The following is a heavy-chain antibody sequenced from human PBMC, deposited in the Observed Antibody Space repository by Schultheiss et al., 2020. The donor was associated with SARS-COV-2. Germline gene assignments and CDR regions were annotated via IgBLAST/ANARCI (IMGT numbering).Heavy chain of an antibody. CDR1: GYTFTSYG. CDR2: ISAYNGNT. CDR3: ASQLRLGELSLYPYYYYHDGMNV. Sequence: ASVKVSCKASGYTFTSYGISWVRQAPGQGLEWMGWISAYNGNTNYAQKLQGRVTMTTDTSTSTAYMELSSLRSEDTAVYYCASQLRLGELSLYPYYYYHDGMNVWGQGTTVTVSS. V-gene: IGHV1-18*01. D-gene: IGHD3-16*02. J-gene: IGHJ6*02.